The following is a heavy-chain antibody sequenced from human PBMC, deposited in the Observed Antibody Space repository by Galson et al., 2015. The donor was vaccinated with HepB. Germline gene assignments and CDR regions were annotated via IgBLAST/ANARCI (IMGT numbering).Heavy chain of an antibody. CDR2: IDWGDDK. CDR1: GVSVNTDGLR. D-gene: IGHD7-27*01. J-gene: IGHJ3*02. V-gene: IGHV2-70*04. CDR3: ARTSHWGDSFEI. Sequence: PALVKPTQTLSLTCTLSGVSVNTDGLRVTWIRQSPGKALEWLARIDWGDDKFYTASLKTRLTISKDSSENQVVLLMTNMDPLDTATYYCARTSHWGDSFEIWGQGKVVTVSS.